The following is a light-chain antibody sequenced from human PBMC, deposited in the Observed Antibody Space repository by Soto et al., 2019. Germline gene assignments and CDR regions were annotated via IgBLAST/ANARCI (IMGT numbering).Light chain of an antibody. CDR2: DSS. CDR1: QSISSY. V-gene: IGKV1-39*01. Sequence: DIQMTQSPSSLSASVGDRVTITCRASQSISSYLNWYQQKPGKAPKLLIYDSSTLEPGVPSRFRGSGSGTEFTLTISRLEPEDFAVYFCHQYGNSPPGTFGQGTRMEI. CDR3: HQYGNSPPGT. J-gene: IGKJ5*01.